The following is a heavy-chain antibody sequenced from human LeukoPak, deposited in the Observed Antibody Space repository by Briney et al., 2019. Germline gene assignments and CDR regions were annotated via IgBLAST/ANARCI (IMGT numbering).Heavy chain of an antibody. D-gene: IGHD3-3*01. CDR1: GYTFTSYG. V-gene: IGHV1-18*01. CDR3: ARGREWLLRLDAFDI. J-gene: IGHJ3*02. Sequence: ASVKVSCKASGYTFTSYGISGVRQAPGQGLEWMGWISAYNGNTNYAQKLQGRVTMTTDTSTSTAYMELRSLRSDDTAVYYCARGREWLLRLDAFDIWGQGTMVTISS. CDR2: ISAYNGNT.